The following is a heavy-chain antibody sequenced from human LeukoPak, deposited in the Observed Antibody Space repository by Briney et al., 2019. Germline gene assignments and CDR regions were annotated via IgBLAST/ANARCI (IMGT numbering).Heavy chain of an antibody. J-gene: IGHJ6*02. V-gene: IGHV3-74*01. CDR2: INSDGSST. Sequence: GGPLRLSCAASGFTFSIYWMHWVRQGPGKGLVWVSHINSDGSSTTYADSVKGRFTISRDNAKNTLYLEMNSLRVEDTAVYYCARDRGYSPDVWGQGTTVTVSS. D-gene: IGHD5-18*01. CDR3: ARDRGYSPDV. CDR1: GFTFSIYW.